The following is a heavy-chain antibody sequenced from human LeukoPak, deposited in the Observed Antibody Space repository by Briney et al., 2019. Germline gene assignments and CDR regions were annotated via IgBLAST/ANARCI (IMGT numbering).Heavy chain of an antibody. V-gene: IGHV4-59*01. CDR1: GGSMSSYY. CDR2: IYYSGTT. D-gene: IGHD6-13*01. J-gene: IGHJ4*02. CDR3: ARGVYIAAAQYGY. Sequence: SSETLSLTCTVFGGSMSSYYWSWIRQPPGKGLEWIGYIYYSGTTNYNPSLKSRVTISVDTSKNQFSLKLRSVTAADTAVYYCARGVYIAAAQYGYWGQGTLVTVSS.